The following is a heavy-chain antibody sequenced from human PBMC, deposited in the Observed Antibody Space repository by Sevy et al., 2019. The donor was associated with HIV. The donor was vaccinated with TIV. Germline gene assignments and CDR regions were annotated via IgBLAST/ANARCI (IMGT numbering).Heavy chain of an antibody. D-gene: IGHD2-2*01. Sequence: GGSLRLSCAASGFTFSNASMSWVRQAPGKGLEWVGRIKSKTDGGTTDYAAPVKGRFTISRDDSKNTLYLQMNSLKTEDTAVYYCTTRYCSSTSCSNFDYWGQGTLVTVSS. V-gene: IGHV3-15*01. J-gene: IGHJ4*02. CDR1: GFTFSNAS. CDR2: IKSKTDGGTT. CDR3: TTRYCSSTSCSNFDY.